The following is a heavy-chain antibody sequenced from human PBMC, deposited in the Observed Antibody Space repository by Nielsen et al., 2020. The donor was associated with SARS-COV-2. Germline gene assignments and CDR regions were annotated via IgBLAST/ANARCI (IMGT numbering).Heavy chain of an antibody. Sequence: GGSLRLSCAASGFTFDDYGMSWVRQAPGKGLEWVSGISWNSGSIGYADSVKGRFTISRDNAKNSLYLQMNSLRAEDTALYYCAKIHSSSWYGDYWGQGTLVTVSS. V-gene: IGHV3-9*01. CDR3: AKIHSSSWYGDY. D-gene: IGHD6-13*01. CDR2: ISWNSGSI. CDR1: GFTFDDYG. J-gene: IGHJ4*02.